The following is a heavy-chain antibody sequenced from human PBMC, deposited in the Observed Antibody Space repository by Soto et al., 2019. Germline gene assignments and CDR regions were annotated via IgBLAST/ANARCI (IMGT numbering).Heavy chain of an antibody. V-gene: IGHV3-73*02. CDR2: IRSKTNSYAT. CDR1: GFTFGGSA. J-gene: IGHJ4*02. Sequence: GQLVESGGGLVQPGGSLKLSCAASGFTFGGSAMHWVRQASGKGLEWVGHIRSKTNSYATAYAESVKGRFTISRDDSMNTAYLQMNSLNTEDTAVYFCTRQTDAVQWLVVPTDYNFDYWGQGTLVTVSS. D-gene: IGHD6-19*01. CDR3: TRQTDAVQWLVVPTDYNFDY.